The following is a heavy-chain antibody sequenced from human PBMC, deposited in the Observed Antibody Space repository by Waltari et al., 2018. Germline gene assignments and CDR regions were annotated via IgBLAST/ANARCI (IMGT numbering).Heavy chain of an antibody. CDR2: INPNSGGT. V-gene: IGHV1-2*06. CDR1: GYTFTGYY. J-gene: IGHJ3*02. CDR3: ARGAQLVRGAFDI. D-gene: IGHD6-6*01. Sequence: QVQLVQSGAEVKKPGASVKVSCKSSGYTFTGYYMPWVRQAPGQGLEWMGRINPNSGGTNYAQKFQGRVTMTRDTSISTAYMELSRLRSDDTAVYYCARGAQLVRGAFDIWGQGTMVTVSS.